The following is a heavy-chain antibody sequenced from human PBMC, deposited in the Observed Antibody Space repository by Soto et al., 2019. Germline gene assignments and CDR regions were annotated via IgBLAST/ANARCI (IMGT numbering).Heavy chain of an antibody. V-gene: IGHV1-69*13. CDR1: GGTFSSYA. D-gene: IGHD2-8*01. CDR3: ARVMGPGYYFDY. J-gene: IGHJ4*02. Sequence: SVNVSCKASGGTFSSYAISWVRQAPGQGLEWMGGIIPIFGTANYAQKFQGRVTITADESTSTAYMELNSLRSEDTAVYYCARVMGPGYYFDYWGQGNLVTVSP. CDR2: IIPIFGTA.